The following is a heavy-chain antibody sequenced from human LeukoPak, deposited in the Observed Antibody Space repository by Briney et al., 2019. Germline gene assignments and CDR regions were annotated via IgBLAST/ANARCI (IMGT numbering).Heavy chain of an antibody. CDR1: GFTLSIYT. CDR3: AKVEGYGSSTSCYGMYCMDV. V-gene: IGHV3-21*01. J-gene: IGHJ6*02. Sequence: GGSLTLSCAVSGFTLSIYTTHWARQSRGKGRVCLSSFSSYSQYIYYADSLKGRFTMSRDNAKNSLYLQMNSLRAEDRAVYYCAKVEGYGSSTSCYGMYCMDVWGQGTTVTVSS. CDR2: FSSYSQYI. D-gene: IGHD2-2*01.